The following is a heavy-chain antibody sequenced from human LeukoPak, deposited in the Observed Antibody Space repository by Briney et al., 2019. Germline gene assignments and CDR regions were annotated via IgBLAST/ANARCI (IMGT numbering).Heavy chain of an antibody. J-gene: IGHJ6*04. CDR3: ARDSPSEYYDSSGYYYPGWVV. CDR2: SDYSGSN. V-gene: IGHV4-39*07. D-gene: IGHD3-22*01. CDR1: GGSISTWKYF. Sequence: SETLSLTCTVSGGSISTWKYFWGWIRQHPGKELEWIGSSDYSGSNYYNPSINSRVSISVDTSKNQLSLKLTSVTATDTAVYYCARDSPSEYYDSSGYYYPGWVVWGKGTTVTVSS.